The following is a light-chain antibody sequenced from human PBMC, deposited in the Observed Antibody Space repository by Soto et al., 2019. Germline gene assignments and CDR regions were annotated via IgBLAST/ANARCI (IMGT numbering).Light chain of an antibody. CDR1: QSISSW. CDR2: AAS. CDR3: QQYNSYSPT. Sequence: DIQMTQSPSTLSASVGDRVTITCRASQSISSWLAWYQQKPGKAPKLLIYAASGLESGVPSRFSGCGSGTEFTLTFSSLQPDDFATYDCQQYNSYSPTFGQGAKVEIK. J-gene: IGKJ1*01. V-gene: IGKV1-5*01.